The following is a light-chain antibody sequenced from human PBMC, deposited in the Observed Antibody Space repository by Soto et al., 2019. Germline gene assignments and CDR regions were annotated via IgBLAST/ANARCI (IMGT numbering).Light chain of an antibody. Sequence: QSVLTQPPSASGTPGQRVTISCSGSSSNIGSNTVNWYQQLPGTAPKLLIYSNNQRPSGVPDRFSGSKSGTSASLAISGRQSEDEADYYCAAWDDSLNAFYVFGTGTKLTVL. J-gene: IGLJ1*01. CDR3: AAWDDSLNAFYV. CDR1: SSNIGSNT. V-gene: IGLV1-44*01. CDR2: SNN.